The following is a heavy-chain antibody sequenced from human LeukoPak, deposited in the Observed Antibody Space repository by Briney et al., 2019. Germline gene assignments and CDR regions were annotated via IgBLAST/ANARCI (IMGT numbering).Heavy chain of an antibody. CDR2: IYYSGST. J-gene: IGHJ4*02. D-gene: IGHD6-13*01. V-gene: IGHV4-59*12. CDR1: GGSISSYY. CDR3: ASVEAAGVNFDY. Sequence: NASETLSLTCTVSGGSISSYYWSWIRQPPGKGLEWIGYIYYSGSTNYNPSLKSRVTISVDTSKNQFSLKLSSVTAADTAVYYCASVEAAGVNFDYWGQGTLVTVSS.